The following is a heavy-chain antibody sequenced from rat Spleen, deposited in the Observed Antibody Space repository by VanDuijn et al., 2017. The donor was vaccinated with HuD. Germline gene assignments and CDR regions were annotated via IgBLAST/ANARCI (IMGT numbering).Heavy chain of an antibody. J-gene: IGHJ2*01. D-gene: IGHD1-12*02. CDR3: TTDTFYDGTYYPGGFDY. CDR2: ISTGGDNT. CDR1: GFTFSNYY. V-gene: IGHV5-27*01. Sequence: EVQLVESGGGLVQPGRSLKLSCAASGFTFSNYYMAWVRQAPTNGLEWVAYISTGGDNTYYRDSVKGRFTISRDNAKSTLYLQLDSLRSEDTATYYCTTDTFYDGTYYPGGFDYWGQGVMVTVSS.